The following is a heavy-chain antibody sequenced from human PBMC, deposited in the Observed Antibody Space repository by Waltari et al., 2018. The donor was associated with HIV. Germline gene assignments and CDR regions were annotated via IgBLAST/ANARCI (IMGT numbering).Heavy chain of an antibody. D-gene: IGHD3-10*01. CDR1: GYTFTDFY. J-gene: IGHJ6*02. Sequence: QVQLVQSGAEVKKPGASVRGSCTASGYTFTDFYIHWVRQPPGQGLEWIGWSTTTTGAKNYPRKFHGSVTMTRETDTTTVYTKMNRLTSDDTAKYYGTRDRGAGLRVFAYSCPAMDGWGQGTTVTVSS. CDR3: TRDRGAGLRVFAYSCPAMDG. V-gene: IGHV1-2*02. CDR2: STTTTGAK.